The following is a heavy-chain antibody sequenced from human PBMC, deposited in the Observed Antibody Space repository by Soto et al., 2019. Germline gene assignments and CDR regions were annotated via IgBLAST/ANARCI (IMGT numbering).Heavy chain of an antibody. D-gene: IGHD6-6*01. V-gene: IGHV1-69*01. CDR3: ARDRSSSNWFDP. J-gene: IGHJ5*02. CDR1: GGTFSSYA. CDR2: IIPIFGTA. Sequence: VKVSCKASGGTFSSYAISWVRQAPGQGLEWMGGIIPIFGTANYAQKFQGRVTITADESTSTAYMELSSLRSEDTAVYYCARDRSSSNWFDPWGQGTLVTVSS.